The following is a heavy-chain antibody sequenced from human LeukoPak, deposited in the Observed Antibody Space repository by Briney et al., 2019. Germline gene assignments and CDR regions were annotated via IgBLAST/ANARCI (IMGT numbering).Heavy chain of an antibody. Sequence: SGTLSLTCAVYGGSLSGYFWSWICQPPGKGLEWIGEIHHTGATNYKPSLKSRVSISLDMSKNQLSLEMRSVTAADTAVYYCARGRLDYYYMDVWGRGTTVTVSS. J-gene: IGHJ6*03. D-gene: IGHD3-9*01. CDR1: GGSLSGYF. CDR3: ARGRLDYYYMDV. V-gene: IGHV4-34*01. CDR2: IHHTGAT.